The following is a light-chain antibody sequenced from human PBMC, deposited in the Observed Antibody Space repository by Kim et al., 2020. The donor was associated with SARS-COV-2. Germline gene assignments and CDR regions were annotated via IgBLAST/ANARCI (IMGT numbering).Light chain of an antibody. V-gene: IGKV3-20*01. CDR2: GTS. J-gene: IGKJ2*01. Sequence: EIVLTQSPGTLSLSPGERATLSCRASQSVASNHLAWFQQKHGQAPRLLIYGTSSRATGIPDRFSASESGTDFTLTISRLEPEDFAVYYCQQYDRSPYTFGQGTKLEI. CDR3: QQYDRSPYT. CDR1: QSVASNH.